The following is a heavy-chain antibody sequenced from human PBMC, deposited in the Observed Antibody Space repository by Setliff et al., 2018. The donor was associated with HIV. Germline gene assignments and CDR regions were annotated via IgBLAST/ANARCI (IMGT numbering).Heavy chain of an antibody. CDR1: GFTFSSYW. Sequence: PGGSLRLSCAASGFTFSSYWMSWVRQAPGKGLEWVANIKQDGSERYYLDSVKGRFSISRDSAKNSVYLQMNSLRAEDTAVYYCARGPGCGGDCRAFAMDSFDMWGQGTKVTVS. D-gene: IGHD2-21*02. CDR3: ARGPGCGGDCRAFAMDSFDM. V-gene: IGHV3-7*03. CDR2: IKQDGSER. J-gene: IGHJ3*02.